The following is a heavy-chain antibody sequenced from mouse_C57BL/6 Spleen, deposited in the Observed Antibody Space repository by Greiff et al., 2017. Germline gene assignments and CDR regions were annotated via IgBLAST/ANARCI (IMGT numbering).Heavy chain of an antibody. V-gene: IGHV5-17*01. D-gene: IGHD2-4*01. J-gene: IGHJ1*03. CDR1: GFTFSDYG. CDR2: ISSGSSTI. CDR3: ARRDYDDVDWYFDV. Sequence: EVHLVESGGGLVKPGGSLKLSCAASGFTFSDYGMHWVRQAPEKGLEWVAYISSGSSTIYYADTVKGRFTISRDNAKNTLFLQMTSLRSEDTAMYYCARRDYDDVDWYFDVWGTGTTVTVSS.